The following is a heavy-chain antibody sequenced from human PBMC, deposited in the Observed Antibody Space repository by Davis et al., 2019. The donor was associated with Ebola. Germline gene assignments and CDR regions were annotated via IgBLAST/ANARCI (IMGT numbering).Heavy chain of an antibody. CDR1: GFTFSSYG. CDR3: AKDGRYSYGYESAEYFQH. D-gene: IGHD5-18*01. Sequence: PGGSLRLSCAASGFTFSSYGMHWVRQAPGEGLEWVAVISYDGSNKYYADSVKGRFTISRDNSKNTLYLQMNSLRAEDKAVYYCAKDGRYSYGYESAEYFQHWGQGTLVTVSS. V-gene: IGHV3-30*18. J-gene: IGHJ1*01. CDR2: ISYDGSNK.